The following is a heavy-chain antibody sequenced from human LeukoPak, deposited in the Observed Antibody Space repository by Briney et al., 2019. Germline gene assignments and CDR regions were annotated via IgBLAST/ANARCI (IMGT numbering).Heavy chain of an antibody. CDR2: IYYSGST. V-gene: IGHV4-61*05. D-gene: IGHD3-22*01. J-gene: IGHJ4*02. CDR3: ARAGVGESSGYYGY. CDR1: SGSISTSNYY. Sequence: PSETLSLTCTVSSGSISTSNYYWGRVRQPPGKALERIGYIYYSGSTNYNRSLKSRVTISVDTSKNQFSLELSSVTAGDTGVYYCARAGVGESSGYYGYWGQGTLVTVSS.